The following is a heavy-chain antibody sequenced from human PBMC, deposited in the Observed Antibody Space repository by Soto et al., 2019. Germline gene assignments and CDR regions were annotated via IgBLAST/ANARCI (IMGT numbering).Heavy chain of an antibody. D-gene: IGHD5-18*01. J-gene: IGHJ6*02. CDR3: VREWAGYSDGFVSYYYGMDF. CDR2: INSDGTSP. CDR1: GFTLSNYW. Sequence: EVQLVESGGGLVQPGGSLRLSCAASGFTLSNYWMHWVRQVPGKGLVWVSRINSDGTSPCYADSVKGRFTISRDNAKNTLYLHINRLRAEDTALYYCVREWAGYSDGFVSYYYGMDFWGQGTTVTVSS. V-gene: IGHV3-74*01.